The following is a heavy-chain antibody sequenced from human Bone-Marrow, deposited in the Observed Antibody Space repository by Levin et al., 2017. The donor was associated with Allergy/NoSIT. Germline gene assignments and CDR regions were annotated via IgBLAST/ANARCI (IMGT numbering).Heavy chain of an antibody. CDR2: IYTSGST. Sequence: SETLSLTCTVSGGSISSGSYYWSWIRQPAGKGLEWIGRIYTSGSTNYNPSLKSRVTISVDTSKNQFSLKLSSVTAADTAVYYCARESRGLLWFGELLYRPYGYFDLWGRGTLVTVSS. D-gene: IGHD3-10*01. CDR3: ARESRGLLWFGELLYRPYGYFDL. V-gene: IGHV4-61*02. J-gene: IGHJ2*01. CDR1: GGSISSGSYY.